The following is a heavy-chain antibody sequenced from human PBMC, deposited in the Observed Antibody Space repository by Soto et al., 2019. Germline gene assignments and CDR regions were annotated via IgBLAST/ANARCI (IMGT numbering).Heavy chain of an antibody. D-gene: IGHD3-9*01. V-gene: IGHV1-18*01. CDR2: ISAYNGIT. Sequence: GASVKVSCKASGYTFTSYGISWVRQAPGQGLEWMGWISAYNGITNYAQKLQGRVTMTTDTSTSTAYMELRSLRSDDTAVYYCARGFLYYDILTGYYTRYCFDYWGQGTLVTVSS. CDR3: ARGFLYYDILTGYYTRYCFDY. J-gene: IGHJ4*02. CDR1: GYTFTSYG.